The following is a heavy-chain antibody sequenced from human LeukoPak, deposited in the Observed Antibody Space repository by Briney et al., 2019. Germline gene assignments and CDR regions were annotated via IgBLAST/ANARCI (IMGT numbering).Heavy chain of an antibody. D-gene: IGHD3-10*01. J-gene: IGHJ4*02. CDR2: ISWNSGSI. Sequence: GRSLRLSCAASGFTFDDYAMHWVRQAPGKGLEWVSGISWNSGSIGYADSVKGRFTISRDSAKNSLYLLMNSLRVEDTALYYCAKGGLRLYFGQFHYWGQGTLVTVSS. V-gene: IGHV3-9*01. CDR3: AKGGLRLYFGQFHY. CDR1: GFTFDDYA.